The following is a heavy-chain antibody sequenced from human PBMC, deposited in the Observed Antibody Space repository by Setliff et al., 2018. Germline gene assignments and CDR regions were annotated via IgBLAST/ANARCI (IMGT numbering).Heavy chain of an antibody. CDR3: VRDRTAYSYGLDV. D-gene: IGHD5-18*01. CDR2: IYHNGNT. CDR1: GGSISPYF. Sequence: SETLSLTCTVSGGSISPYFWSWIRQPPGKGLEWIGYIYHNGNTNFNPSLKTRVTMSVDPSKNQFALNLRPVTAADTAVYYCVRDRTAYSYGLDVWAQGTTVTVSS. V-gene: IGHV4-59*01. J-gene: IGHJ6*02.